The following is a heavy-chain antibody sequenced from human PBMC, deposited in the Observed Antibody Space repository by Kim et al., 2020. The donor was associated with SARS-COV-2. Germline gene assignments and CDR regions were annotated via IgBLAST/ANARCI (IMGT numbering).Heavy chain of an antibody. D-gene: IGHD3-9*01. CDR3: ARGVLRYFDWLPYNWFDP. CDR2: ISSSSSTI. Sequence: GGSLRLSCAASGFTFSSYSMNWVRQAPGKGLEWVSYISSSSSTIYYADSVKGRFTISRDNAKNSLYLQMNSLRAEDTAVYYCARGVLRYFDWLPYNWFDPWGQGTLVTVSS. V-gene: IGHV3-48*04. J-gene: IGHJ5*02. CDR1: GFTFSSYS.